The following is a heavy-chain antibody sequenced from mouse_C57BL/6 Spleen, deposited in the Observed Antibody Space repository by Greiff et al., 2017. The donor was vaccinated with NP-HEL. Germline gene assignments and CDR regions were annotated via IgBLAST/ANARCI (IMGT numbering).Heavy chain of an antibody. CDR3: ERSYNGSSPYWYFDV. V-gene: IGHV1-72*01. D-gene: IGHD1-1*01. CDR2: IDPNSGGT. Sequence: QVQLQQPGAELVKPGASVKLSCKASGYTFTSYWMHWVKQRPGRGLEWIGRIDPNSGGTKYNEKFKSKATLTVDKPSSTAYMKLSSMTSEDSAVYYCERSYNGSSPYWYFDVWGTGTTVTVSS. J-gene: IGHJ1*03. CDR1: GYTFTSYW.